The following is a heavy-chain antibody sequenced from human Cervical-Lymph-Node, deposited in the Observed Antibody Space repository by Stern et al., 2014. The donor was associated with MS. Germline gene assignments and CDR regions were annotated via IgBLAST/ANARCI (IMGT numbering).Heavy chain of an antibody. D-gene: IGHD3-3*01. J-gene: IGHJ4*02. Sequence: DQLVESGGGVVQPGRSLRLSCAASGFTFSSYGMHWVRQAPGKGLEWVAVIWYDGSNKYYADSVKGRFTISRDNSKNTLYLQMNSLRAEDTAVYYCARDYTRDYDFWSGSPDYWGQGTLVTVSS. V-gene: IGHV3-33*01. CDR1: GFTFSSYG. CDR3: ARDYTRDYDFWSGSPDY. CDR2: IWYDGSNK.